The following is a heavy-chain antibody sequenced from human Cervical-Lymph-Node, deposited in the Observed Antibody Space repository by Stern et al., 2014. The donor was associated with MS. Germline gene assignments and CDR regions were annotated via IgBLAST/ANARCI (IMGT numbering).Heavy chain of an antibody. CDR1: GFTFSSYG. V-gene: IGHV3-33*01. CDR3: AREVSGYFPYYGMDV. CDR2: IWYDGSNK. J-gene: IGHJ6*02. D-gene: IGHD3-3*01. Sequence: VQLVESGGGVVQPGRSLRLSCAASGFTFSSYGMHWVRQAPGKGLEWVAVIWYDGSNKYYADSVKGRFTISRDNSKNTLYLQMNSLRAEDTAVYYCAREVSGYFPYYGMDVWGQGTTVTVSS.